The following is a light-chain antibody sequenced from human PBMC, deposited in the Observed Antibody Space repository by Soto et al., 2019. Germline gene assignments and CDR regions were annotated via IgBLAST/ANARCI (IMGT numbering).Light chain of an antibody. V-gene: IGKV3-11*01. Sequence: EMGFTQCPATLSSSQGEIATLCCRASQVVRTNLPWYQHKPGQAPRLLINDASNRAKGIPAGFRASGSGTGSTLTIRSLGLGNSPVNTCHHRSEWPYTSGQRTK. J-gene: IGKJ2*01. CDR1: QVVRTN. CDR3: HHRSEWPYT. CDR2: DAS.